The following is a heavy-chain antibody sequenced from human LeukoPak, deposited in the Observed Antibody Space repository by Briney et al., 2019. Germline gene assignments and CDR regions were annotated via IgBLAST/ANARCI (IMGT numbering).Heavy chain of an antibody. D-gene: IGHD6-19*01. CDR3: ASRSSAVAGTGAYFDP. Sequence: GESLKISCKGSGYSFTSYWIGWVRQMPGKGLEWMGIIYPGDSDTRYSPSFQGQVTISADKSISTAYLQWSSLKASDTARYYCASRSSAVAGTGAYFDPWGQGTLVTVSS. CDR2: IYPGDSDT. V-gene: IGHV5-51*01. CDR1: GYSFTSYW. J-gene: IGHJ5*02.